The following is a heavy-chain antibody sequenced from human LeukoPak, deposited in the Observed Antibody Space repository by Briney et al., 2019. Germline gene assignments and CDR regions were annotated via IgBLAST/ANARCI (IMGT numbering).Heavy chain of an antibody. J-gene: IGHJ4*02. D-gene: IGHD2-2*01. CDR2: INHSGST. CDR1: GGSFSGYY. V-gene: IGHV4-34*01. Sequence: SETLSLTCAVYGGSFSGYYWSWIRQPPGKGLEWIGEINHSGSTNYNPSLKSRVTISVDTSKDQFSLKLSSVTAADTAVYYCARAHNCSSTSCYRLFDYWGQGTLVTVSS. CDR3: ARAHNCSSTSCYRLFDY.